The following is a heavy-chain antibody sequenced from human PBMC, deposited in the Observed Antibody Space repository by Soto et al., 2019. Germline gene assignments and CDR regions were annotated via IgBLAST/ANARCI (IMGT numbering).Heavy chain of an antibody. CDR3: ARVMDTAMVIYYYYYGMDV. J-gene: IGHJ6*02. CDR2: ISGSGERT. D-gene: IGHD5-18*01. CDR1: DFSFSSYA. Sequence: PGGSLRLSCAASDFSFSSYAMSWVRQAPGKGLECVSGISGSGERTYYADSVKGRFTISRDNSKNTLFLQMTSLRAEDSAVYYCARVMDTAMVIYYYYYGMDVWGQGTTVTVSS. V-gene: IGHV3-23*01.